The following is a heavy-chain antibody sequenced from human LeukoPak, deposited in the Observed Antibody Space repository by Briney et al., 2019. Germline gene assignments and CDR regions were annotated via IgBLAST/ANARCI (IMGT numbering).Heavy chain of an antibody. J-gene: IGHJ4*02. V-gene: IGHV1-69*13. Sequence: SVKVSCKASGGTFSRYEISWVRQAPGQGLEWMGGIIPIFGTANYAQKFQGRVTITADESTSTAYMELSSLRSEDTAVYYCARAVLRYFDWLLYLDYWGQGTLVTVSS. CDR3: ARAVLRYFDWLLYLDY. D-gene: IGHD3-9*01. CDR2: IIPIFGTA. CDR1: GGTFSRYE.